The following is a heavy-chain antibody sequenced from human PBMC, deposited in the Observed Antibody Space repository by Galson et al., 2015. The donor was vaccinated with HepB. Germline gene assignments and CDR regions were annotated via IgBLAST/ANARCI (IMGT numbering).Heavy chain of an antibody. D-gene: IGHD1-26*01. CDR2: INHSGST. V-gene: IGHV4-34*01. CDR1: GGSFSGYY. CDR3: ARGLVGEDY. J-gene: IGHJ4*02. Sequence: ETLSLTCAVYGGSFSGYYWSWIRQPPGKGLEWIGEINHSGSTNYNPSLKSRVTISVDTSKNQFSLKLSSVTAADTAVCYCARGLVGEDYWGQGTLVTVSS.